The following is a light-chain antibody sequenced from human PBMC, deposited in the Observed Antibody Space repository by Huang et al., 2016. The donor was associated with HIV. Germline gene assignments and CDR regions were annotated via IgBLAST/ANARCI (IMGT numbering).Light chain of an antibody. CDR2: GST. Sequence: IVMTQTPATMPVSPGGRATLSCRASQSVGGNMAWYQQKPGQAPRLMIYGSTTRAAGVPAGFSGSGSGTDFTLTIYNLQSEDFAVYYCQQYNNWHLTFGGGTTV. CDR1: QSVGGN. J-gene: IGKJ4*01. CDR3: QQYNNWHLT. V-gene: IGKV3-15*01.